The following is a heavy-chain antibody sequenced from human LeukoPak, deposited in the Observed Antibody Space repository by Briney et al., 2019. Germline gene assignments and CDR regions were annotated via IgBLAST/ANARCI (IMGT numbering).Heavy chain of an antibody. J-gene: IGHJ4*02. Sequence: VGSLRLSCAASGFTFSSYSMNWVRQAPGKGLEWVSSISSSSSYIYCADSVKGRFTISRDNAKNSLYLQMNSLRAEDTAVYYCARDPGVLVGATGYWGQGTLVTVSS. V-gene: IGHV3-21*01. CDR2: ISSSSSYI. CDR1: GFTFSSYS. D-gene: IGHD1-26*01. CDR3: ARDPGVLVGATGY.